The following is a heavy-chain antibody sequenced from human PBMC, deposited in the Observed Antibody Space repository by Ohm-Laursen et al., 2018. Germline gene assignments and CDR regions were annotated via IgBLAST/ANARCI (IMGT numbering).Heavy chain of an antibody. V-gene: IGHV3-9*01. Sequence: SLRLSCAVSGFTFGNYAMHWVRQAPGKGLEWVATINWNSGDIGYADSVKGRFTISRDNAKNSLYLQMNSLRAEDTALYYCAKDADKSSSFSGAFDIWGQGTMVTVSS. CDR2: INWNSGDI. D-gene: IGHD6-13*01. CDR1: GFTFGNYA. CDR3: AKDADKSSSFSGAFDI. J-gene: IGHJ3*02.